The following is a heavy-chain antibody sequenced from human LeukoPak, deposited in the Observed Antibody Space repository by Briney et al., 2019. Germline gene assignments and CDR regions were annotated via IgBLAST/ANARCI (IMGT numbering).Heavy chain of an antibody. CDR3: ARLYRNDVPDAFDI. CDR2: IYPGDSDT. J-gene: IGHJ3*02. Sequence: GEPLKISCKGSGYSFTSYWIGWVRQMPGKGLEWMGIIYPGDSDTRYSPPFQGQVTISADKSISTAYLQWSSLKASDTAMYYCARLYRNDVPDAFDIWGQGTMVTVSS. CDR1: GYSFTSYW. V-gene: IGHV5-51*01. D-gene: IGHD1-1*01.